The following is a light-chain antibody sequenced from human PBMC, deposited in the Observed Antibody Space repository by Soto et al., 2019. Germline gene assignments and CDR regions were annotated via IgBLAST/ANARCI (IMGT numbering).Light chain of an antibody. J-gene: IGLJ1*01. CDR3: SSYTRSSTRV. V-gene: IGLV2-14*01. Sequence: QSALTQPASVSGSPGQSITISCTGTSSDVGAYNYVSWYQQPPGKAPKLLIYEVSNRPSGVSNRFSGSKSGNTASLTISGLQAEDEADYYCSSYTRSSTRVFGTGTKLTVL. CDR2: EVS. CDR1: SSDVGAYNY.